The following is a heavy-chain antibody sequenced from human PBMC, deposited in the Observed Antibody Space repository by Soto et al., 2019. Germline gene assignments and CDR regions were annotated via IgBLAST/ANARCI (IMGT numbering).Heavy chain of an antibody. J-gene: IGHJ4*02. CDR2: ISSSSSYT. V-gene: IGHV3-11*06. CDR1: GFTFSYYY. Sequence: GGSLILSCAASGFTFSYYYMSWIRQAPGKGLEWVSYISSSSSYTNYADSVKGRFTISRDNAKNSLYLQMNSLRAEDTAVYYCARYSSSSGVDYWGQGTLVTV. D-gene: IGHD6-6*01. CDR3: ARYSSSSGVDY.